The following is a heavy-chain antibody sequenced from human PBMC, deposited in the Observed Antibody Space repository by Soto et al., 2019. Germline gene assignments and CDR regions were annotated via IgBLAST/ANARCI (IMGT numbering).Heavy chain of an antibody. V-gene: IGHV4-30-2*01. CDR1: GGSISSGGYS. J-gene: IGHJ4*02. D-gene: IGHD6-19*01. Sequence: SETLSLTCAVSGGSISSGGYSWSWIRQPPGKGLEWIGYIYHSGSTYYNPSLKSRVTISVDRSKNQFSLKLSSVTAADTAVYYCARDQGIVVAVFDYWGQGTLVTVSS. CDR3: ARDQGIVVAVFDY. CDR2: IYHSGST.